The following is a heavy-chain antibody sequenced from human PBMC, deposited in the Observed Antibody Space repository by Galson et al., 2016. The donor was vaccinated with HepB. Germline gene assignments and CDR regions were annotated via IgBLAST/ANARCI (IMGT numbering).Heavy chain of an antibody. J-gene: IGHJ4*02. V-gene: IGHV2-70*01. CDR1: GFSLSTSGMC. D-gene: IGHD4-11*01. CDR2: IDWDDDK. CDR3: ARIWGRDYSIRYLHC. Sequence: PALVKPTQTLTLTCTFSGFSLSTSGMCVSWIRQPPGKALEWLALIDWDDDKSYSTSLKTRLDISKDTSKNQVVLTLSNMDPVDPATYYCARIWGRDYSIRYLHCWGQGTLVTVSS.